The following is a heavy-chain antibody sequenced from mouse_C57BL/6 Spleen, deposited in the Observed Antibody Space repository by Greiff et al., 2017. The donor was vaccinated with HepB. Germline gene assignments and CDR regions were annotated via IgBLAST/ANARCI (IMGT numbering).Heavy chain of an antibody. Sequence: QVQLKQPGAELVRPGSSVKLSCKASGYTFTSYWMHWVKQRPIQGLEWIGNIDPSDSETHYNQKFKDKATLTVDKSSSTAYMQLSSLTSEDSAVYYCARGGLLRDYAMDYWGQGTSVTVSS. V-gene: IGHV1-52*01. CDR1: GYTFTSYW. J-gene: IGHJ4*01. D-gene: IGHD2-3*01. CDR3: ARGGLLRDYAMDY. CDR2: IDPSDSET.